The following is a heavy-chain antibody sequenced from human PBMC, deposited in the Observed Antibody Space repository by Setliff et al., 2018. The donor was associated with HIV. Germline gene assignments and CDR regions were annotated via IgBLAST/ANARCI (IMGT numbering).Heavy chain of an antibody. CDR1: GASIGNSGPGFY. CDR3: ARTQPDTIFGVVVFDS. CDR2: VYYSGTT. V-gene: IGHV4-39*01. J-gene: IGHJ4*02. D-gene: IGHD3-3*01. Sequence: NPSETLSLTCTVSGASIGNSGPGFYWGWVRQPPGGGLEWIGSVYYSGTTYYNPSLRSRVTMSVDTSKNQLSLRLTSMTAADTAVYYCARTQPDTIFGVVVFDSWGQGKTVTVSS.